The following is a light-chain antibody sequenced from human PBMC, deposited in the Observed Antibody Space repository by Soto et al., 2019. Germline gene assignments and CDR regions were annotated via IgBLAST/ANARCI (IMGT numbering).Light chain of an antibody. V-gene: IGKV3-15*01. Sequence: EVVMTQSPATLSVSPGERATVSCRASQSVIRNLAWYQQKPGQAPKLLVYETSTRATGIPARFSGSGSGTEFTLTIGSLQSEDFVVYYCQQYNTWPLTFGGGTKVEIK. CDR1: QSVIRN. J-gene: IGKJ4*01. CDR3: QQYNTWPLT. CDR2: ETS.